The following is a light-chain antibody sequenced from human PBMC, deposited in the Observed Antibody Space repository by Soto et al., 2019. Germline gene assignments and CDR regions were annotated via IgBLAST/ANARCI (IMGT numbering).Light chain of an antibody. CDR3: QQYNGYPWT. CDR2: RAS. CDR1: QSISSW. J-gene: IGKJ1*01. V-gene: IGKV1-5*03. Sequence: DIQMTQSPSTLSASVGDRVIITYRASQSISSWLAWYQQKPGKAPNLLIYRASSLESGVPSRFSGSGSGTEFILTISSLQPDDFATYYCQQYNGYPWTFGQGTKVEIK.